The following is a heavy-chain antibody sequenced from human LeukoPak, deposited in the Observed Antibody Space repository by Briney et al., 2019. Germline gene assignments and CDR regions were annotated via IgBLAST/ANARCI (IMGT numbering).Heavy chain of an antibody. D-gene: IGHD4-23*01. V-gene: IGHV4-34*01. J-gene: IGHJ6*03. CDR1: GGSFSGYY. CDR2: INHSGST. Sequence: SETLTLTCAVYGGSFSGYYWSWIRQPPGKGLEWIGEINHSGSTNYNPSLKSRVTISVDTSKNQFSLKLSSVTAADTAMYYCAREVADYGGYYYYHYMDVWGKGTTVTISS. CDR3: AREVADYGGYYYYHYMDV.